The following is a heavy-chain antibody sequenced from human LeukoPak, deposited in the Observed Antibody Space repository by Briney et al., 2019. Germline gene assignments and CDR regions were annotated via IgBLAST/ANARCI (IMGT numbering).Heavy chain of an antibody. CDR3: ARSQNYYGSGDY. CDR2: IYYTGNT. CDR1: GDSVSNGNYY. D-gene: IGHD3-10*01. J-gene: IGHJ4*02. Sequence: SETLSLTCTVSGDSVSNGNYYWSWLRQPPGKALEWIGYIYYTGNTYYNPSLEGRVTISVDTSRNHFSVKLSSVTAADTAVYYCARSQNYYGSGDYWSQGTLVTVSS. V-gene: IGHV4-61*03.